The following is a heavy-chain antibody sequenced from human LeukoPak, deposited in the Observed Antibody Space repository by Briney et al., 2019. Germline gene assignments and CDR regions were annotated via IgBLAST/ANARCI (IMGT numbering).Heavy chain of an antibody. CDR1: GFTFSNTY. Sequence: PGGSLRLSCAASGFTFSNTYMSWVRQAPGKGLEWVGRIGTKTAGGTTDYAAPVKGRFTISRDDSKNTLYLEMNSLKTEDTAVYYCTIDRLYWGQGTLVTVSS. V-gene: IGHV3-15*04. CDR2: IGTKTAGGTT. CDR3: TIDRLY. J-gene: IGHJ4*02.